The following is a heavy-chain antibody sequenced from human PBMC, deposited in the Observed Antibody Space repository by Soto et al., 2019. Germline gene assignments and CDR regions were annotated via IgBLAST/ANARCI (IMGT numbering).Heavy chain of an antibody. CDR2: IKPDGSEK. J-gene: IGHJ4*02. CDR3: ASENTFTFDY. CDR1: GLTFSNHW. Sequence: EVQVVESGGGLVQPGGSLRLSCAASGLTFSNHWMSWVRQAPAKGLEWVAKIKPDGSEKYYVDSVKGRFTISRDNAKNAVYLQMNSLRAEDTAVYYCASENTFTFDYWGQGTLATVSS. V-gene: IGHV3-7*05. D-gene: IGHD3-16*01.